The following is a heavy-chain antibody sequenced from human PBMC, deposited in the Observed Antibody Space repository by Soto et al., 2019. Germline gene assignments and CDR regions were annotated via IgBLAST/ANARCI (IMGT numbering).Heavy chain of an antibody. V-gene: IGHV4-61*08. CDR3: SRGLGTPALGAFDI. CDR2: LFYSGGT. CDR1: GGSVSSGGYP. Sequence: QVQLQESGPGLVKPSETLSLTCTVSGGSVSSGGYPWTWIRQPPGKGLEWIGSLFYSGGTSYNPSLKSRVTISLDTSKNQFSLELSSVTAADTAVYYCSRGLGTPALGAFDIWGQGTMVTVSS. D-gene: IGHD1-1*01. J-gene: IGHJ3*02.